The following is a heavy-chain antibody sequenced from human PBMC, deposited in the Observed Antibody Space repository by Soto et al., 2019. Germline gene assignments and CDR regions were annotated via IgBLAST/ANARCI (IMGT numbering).Heavy chain of an antibody. D-gene: IGHD4-17*01. J-gene: IGHJ4*02. Sequence: EVQLVESGGGLVQPGESLRLSCAASGFTFSRYWMHWVRQGPGKGLVWVARITNDGRSTVYADSVNGRFTISRDNAKNTLYLQINSLRAEDTAVYYCARDGDGDYPVDYWGQGTLVTVSS. CDR1: GFTFSRYW. CDR3: ARDGDGDYPVDY. V-gene: IGHV3-74*01. CDR2: ITNDGRST.